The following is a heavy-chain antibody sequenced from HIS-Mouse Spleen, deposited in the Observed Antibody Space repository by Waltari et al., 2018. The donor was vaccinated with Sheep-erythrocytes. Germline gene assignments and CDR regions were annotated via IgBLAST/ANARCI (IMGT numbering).Heavy chain of an antibody. Sequence: EVQLVESGGGLVKPGGSLILSCAASGFTFSSYSMNWVRQAPGKGLEWVSSIRSSSSYRYYADSVKGRFTISRDNAKNSLYLQMNSLRAEDTAVYYCARDSTSDAFDIWGQGTMVTVSS. CDR1: GFTFSSYS. CDR3: ARDSTSDAFDI. D-gene: IGHD6-6*01. CDR2: IRSSSSYR. J-gene: IGHJ3*02. V-gene: IGHV3-21*01.